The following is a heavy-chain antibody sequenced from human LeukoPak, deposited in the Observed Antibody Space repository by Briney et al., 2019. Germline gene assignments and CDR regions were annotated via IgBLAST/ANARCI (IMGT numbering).Heavy chain of an antibody. CDR1: GGFFSGYY. CDR3: ARSDGYGLVDI. V-gene: IGHV4-34*01. J-gene: IGHJ3*02. D-gene: IGHD3-10*01. CDR2: INHSGST. Sequence: PSETLSLTCAVYGGFFSGYYWSWIRQPPGKGLEWIGEINHSGSTNYNPSLKSRVTISVDTSKNHFSLTLSSVTAADTAVYYCARSDGYGLVDIWGQGTMVTVSS.